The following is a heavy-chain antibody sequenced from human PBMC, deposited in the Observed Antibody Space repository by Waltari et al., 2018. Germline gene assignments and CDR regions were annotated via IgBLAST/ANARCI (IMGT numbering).Heavy chain of an antibody. J-gene: IGHJ4*02. D-gene: IGHD3-22*01. Sequence: EVQLVESGGGLVQPGGSLRLSCAASGFTFSSYWMSWVRQAPGKGLEWVANIKQDGSEKDYVDSVKGRFTISRDNAKNALYLQMNSLRAEDTAVYYCASQDYYDLGGFDYWGQGTLVTVSS. CDR3: ASQDYYDLGGFDY. CDR2: IKQDGSEK. V-gene: IGHV3-7*01. CDR1: GFTFSSYW.